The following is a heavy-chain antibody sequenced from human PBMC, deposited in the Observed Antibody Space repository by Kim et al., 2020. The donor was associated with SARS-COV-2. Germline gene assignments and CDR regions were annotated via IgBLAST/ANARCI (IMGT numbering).Heavy chain of an antibody. V-gene: IGHV1-18*04. CDR3: ARGSTSGDY. Sequence: ASVKVSCKTSGYTFTTYGVTWVRQAPGQGLEWMGWINTKTGNTNYAQKFQGRVTMTTDTSTTTAYMELRSLISDDTALYYCARGSTSGDYWGQGTPVTVS. CDR2: INTKTGNT. CDR1: GYTFTTYG. J-gene: IGHJ4*02. D-gene: IGHD2-2*01.